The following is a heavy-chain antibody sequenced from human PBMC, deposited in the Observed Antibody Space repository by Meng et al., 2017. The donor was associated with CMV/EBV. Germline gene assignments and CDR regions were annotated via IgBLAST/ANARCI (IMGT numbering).Heavy chain of an antibody. J-gene: IGHJ3*02. CDR1: GFTVSSNY. D-gene: IGHD3-3*02. Sequence: GESLKISCAASGFTVSSNYMSWVRQAPGKGLEWVSVIYSGGSTYYADSVKGRFTISRDNSKNTLYLQMNSLRAEDTAVYYCARHEHWDAFDIWGQGTMVTVSS. CDR2: IYSGGST. V-gene: IGHV3-53*01. CDR3: ARHEHWDAFDI.